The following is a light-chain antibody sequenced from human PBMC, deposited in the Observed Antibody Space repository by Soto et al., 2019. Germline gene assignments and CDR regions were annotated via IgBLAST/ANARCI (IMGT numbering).Light chain of an antibody. CDR2: AAA. CDR1: QTVSMY. V-gene: IGKV1-39*01. J-gene: IGKJ5*01. CDR3: QQSYSAPQT. Sequence: DIQMTQSPSSLSASVGDRITITCRASQTVSMYLNWYQQKPGKAPKLLIFAAASLQSGIPSRFSGSGSGTDFTLTISSLQPEDFATYYCQQSYSAPQTFGQGTRLEI.